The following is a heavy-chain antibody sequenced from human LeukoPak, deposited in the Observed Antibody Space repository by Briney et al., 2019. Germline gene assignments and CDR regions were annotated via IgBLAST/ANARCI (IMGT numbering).Heavy chain of an antibody. V-gene: IGHV1-2*04. D-gene: IGHD4-23*01. CDR2: INPNSGGT. CDR1: GYTFTGYY. Sequence: LWASVKVSCKASGYTFTGYYMHWVRQAPGQGLEWMGWINPNSGGTNYAQKFQGWVTMTRDTSISTAYMELSSLRSEDTAVYYCATELRWKEYWGQGTLVTVSS. CDR3: ATELRWKEY. J-gene: IGHJ4*02.